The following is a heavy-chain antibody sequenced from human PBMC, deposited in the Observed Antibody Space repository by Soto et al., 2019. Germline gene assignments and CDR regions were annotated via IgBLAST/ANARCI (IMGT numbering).Heavy chain of an antibody. CDR1: GGSFSGYD. J-gene: IGHJ4*02. V-gene: IGHV4-34*01. CDR2: INHGGST. CDR3: AREGPLSWYSRAFDY. D-gene: IGHD6-13*01. Sequence: PSETLSLTCAVYGGSFSGYDLSWIRQPPGKGLEWIGEINHGGSTNYNPSLKSRVTISVDTSKNQFSLKLSSVTAADTAVYYCAREGPLSWYSRAFDYWGQGTLVTVSS.